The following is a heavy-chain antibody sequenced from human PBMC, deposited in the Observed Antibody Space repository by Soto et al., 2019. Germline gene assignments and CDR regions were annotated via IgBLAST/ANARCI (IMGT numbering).Heavy chain of an antibody. CDR3: QGGDF. V-gene: IGHV4-34*01. CDR1: GGSFRGYF. J-gene: IGHJ4*02. Sequence: SETLSLTCAVSGGSFRGYFWSWIRQSPDKGLEWIGEINDSGSTYYNPSFKSRLTISVDTSKSQISLTLTSVTAADSAVYYCQGGDFWGQGXRVTVSS. D-gene: IGHD3-16*01. CDR2: INDSGST.